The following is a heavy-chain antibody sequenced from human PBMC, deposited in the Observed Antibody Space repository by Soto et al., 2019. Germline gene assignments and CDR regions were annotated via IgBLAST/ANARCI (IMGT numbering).Heavy chain of an antibody. CDR3: ARVVGVAGGRRIWLDH. V-gene: IGHV3-7*03. Sequence: LXLSCVASGFSCSTYWMSWVRQAPGKGLEWVANINEDGSDKNYVESVKGRFIISRDNVNDSLYLQMSSLSAEDTALYYCARVVGVAGGRRIWLDHSGQGTLVTVSS. D-gene: IGHD6-13*01. CDR1: GFSCSTYW. CDR2: INEDGSDK. J-gene: IGHJ5*02.